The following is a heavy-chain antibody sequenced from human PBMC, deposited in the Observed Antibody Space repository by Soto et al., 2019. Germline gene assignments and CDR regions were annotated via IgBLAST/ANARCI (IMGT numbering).Heavy chain of an antibody. J-gene: IGHJ4*02. D-gene: IGHD6-13*01. CDR3: AKDAAMVSSTFNYFDY. V-gene: IGHV3-23*01. CDR2: IGGSGGYK. CDR1: GFFFSRYA. Sequence: GGSLRLSFDSSGFFFSRYAMRWVRQAPGKGLEWVSGIGGSGGYKSYADSVKGRFTISRDNSKNTLYLQMESLGAEDTAVYYCAKDAAMVSSTFNYFDYWGQGTLVTVSS.